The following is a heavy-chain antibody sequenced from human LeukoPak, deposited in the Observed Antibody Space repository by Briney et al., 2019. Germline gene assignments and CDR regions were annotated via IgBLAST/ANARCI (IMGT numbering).Heavy chain of an antibody. V-gene: IGHV4-30-4*01. D-gene: IGHD3-22*01. Sequence: NSSQTLSLTCTVSGGSISSGDYSWSWIRQPPGKGLEWIGYIYYSGSTYYNPSLKSRVTISVDTSKNQFSLKLSSVTAADTAVYYCASQRYYDSSGYSPGYFDYWGQGTLVTVSS. CDR3: ASQRYYDSSGYSPGYFDY. J-gene: IGHJ4*02. CDR2: IYYSGST. CDR1: GGSISSGDYS.